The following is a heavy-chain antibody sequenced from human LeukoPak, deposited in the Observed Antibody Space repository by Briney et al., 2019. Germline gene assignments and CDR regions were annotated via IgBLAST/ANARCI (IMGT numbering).Heavy chain of an antibody. V-gene: IGHV3-21*04. CDR3: ARDRSAHMIVEASDI. J-gene: IGHJ3*02. CDR1: GFTFSSYS. CDR2: ISDSSSYK. D-gene: IGHD3-22*01. Sequence: PGGSLRLSCAASGFTFSSYSMNWVRQAPGKGLEWVSSISDSSSYKYYADSMKGRFTISRDNAKSSLYLQMNSLRSDDTAVYYCARDRSAHMIVEASDIWGQGTMVIVSS.